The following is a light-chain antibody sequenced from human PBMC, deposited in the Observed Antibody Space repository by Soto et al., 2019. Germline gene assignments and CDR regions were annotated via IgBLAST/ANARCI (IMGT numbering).Light chain of an antibody. CDR3: ASYTTSSTYV. Sequence: QSALTKPASVTGPPGQSIAISCTGTSSDVGGYSYVSWYQQQPGKAPKLVISDVSNRPSGVSDRFSGSKSGNTASLTISGLQTEDEADYYCASYTTSSTYVFGTGTKVTVL. J-gene: IGLJ1*01. CDR1: SSDVGGYSY. CDR2: DVS. V-gene: IGLV2-14*01.